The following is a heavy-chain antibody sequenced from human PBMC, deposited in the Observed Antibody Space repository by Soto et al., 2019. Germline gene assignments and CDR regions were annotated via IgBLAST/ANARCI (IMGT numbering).Heavy chain of an antibody. CDR2: ISYDGSNK. CDR1: GFTFSSYG. CDR3: AKDSYYGSGHEVFDI. J-gene: IGHJ3*02. D-gene: IGHD3-10*01. Sequence: GGSLRLSCAASGFTFSSYGMHRVRQAPGKGLEWVAVISYDGSNKYYEDSVKGRFTISRDNSKNTLYLQMNSLRAEDTAVYYIAKDSYYGSGHEVFDIWGQGTMVTVSS. V-gene: IGHV3-30*18.